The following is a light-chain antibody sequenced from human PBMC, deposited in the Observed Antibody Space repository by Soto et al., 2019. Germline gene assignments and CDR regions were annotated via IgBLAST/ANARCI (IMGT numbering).Light chain of an antibody. Sequence: DIVMTQSPDSLAVSLGERATINCKSSQTVLYSSNNKNYLAWYQQKPGQPPKLLIHWASIRESGVPDRFGGSGSGTDFTLTISSLQAEDVAVYYCQQYYSTLPTFGGGTKVEIK. CDR2: WAS. V-gene: IGKV4-1*01. CDR3: QQYYSTLPT. CDR1: QTVLYSSNNKNY. J-gene: IGKJ4*01.